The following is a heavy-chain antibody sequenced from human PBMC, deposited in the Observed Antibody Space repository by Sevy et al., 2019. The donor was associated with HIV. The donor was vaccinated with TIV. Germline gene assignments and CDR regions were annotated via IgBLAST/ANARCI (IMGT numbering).Heavy chain of an antibody. Sequence: ASLKVSCKASGYTFTSYGISWVRQAPGQGLEWMGWISAYNGNTNYAQKLQGRVTMTTDTSTSTAYMELRSLRSDDTAVYYCARDSKGQPLLYYFDYWGQGTLVTVSS. CDR1: GYTFTSYG. D-gene: IGHD2-21*02. V-gene: IGHV1-18*01. CDR3: ARDSKGQPLLYYFDY. J-gene: IGHJ4*02. CDR2: ISAYNGNT.